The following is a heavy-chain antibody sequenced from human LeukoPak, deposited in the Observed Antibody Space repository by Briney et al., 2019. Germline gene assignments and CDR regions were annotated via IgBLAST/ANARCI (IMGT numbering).Heavy chain of an antibody. V-gene: IGHV3-11*06. CDR3: ARVVTWFDP. CDR1: GFTFSDYY. CDR2: ITSTSSYT. Sequence: PGGSLRLSCAASGFTFSDYYMSWIRQAPGKGLEWVSYITSTSSYTNYADSVKGRFTISRDNAKNPVYLQMNSLRAEDTAVYYCARVVTWFDPWGQGSLVTVSS. J-gene: IGHJ5*02.